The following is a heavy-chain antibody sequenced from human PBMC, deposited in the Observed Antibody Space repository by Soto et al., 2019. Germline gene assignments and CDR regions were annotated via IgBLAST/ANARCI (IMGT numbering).Heavy chain of an antibody. CDR2: IYYSGST. D-gene: IGHD6-6*01. CDR1: GGSISSYY. Sequence: SETLSLTCTVSGGSISSYYWSWLRQPPGKGLEWIGYIYYSGSTSYNPSLKSRVTISVDTSKNQFSLKLSSVTAADTAVYYCARDRESSSLFYSGMDVWGQGTTVTVSS. V-gene: IGHV4-59*01. CDR3: ARDRESSSLFYSGMDV. J-gene: IGHJ6*02.